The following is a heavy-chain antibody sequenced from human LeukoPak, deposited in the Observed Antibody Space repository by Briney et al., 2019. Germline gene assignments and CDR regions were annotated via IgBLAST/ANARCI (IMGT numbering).Heavy chain of an antibody. CDR1: GITLSNYG. CDR3: AKRGVVIRVFLVGFHKEAYYFDS. Sequence: GGSLRLSSAVSGITLSNYGMSRDRQAPGKGLKWVAGLSGSGGGTNYADSVQGRFTISRDNPKNTLYLQMNSLRAEDTAVYFCAKRGVVIRVFLVGFHKEAYYFDSWGQGALVTISS. J-gene: IGHJ4*02. V-gene: IGHV3-23*01. CDR2: LSGSGGGT. D-gene: IGHD3-10*01.